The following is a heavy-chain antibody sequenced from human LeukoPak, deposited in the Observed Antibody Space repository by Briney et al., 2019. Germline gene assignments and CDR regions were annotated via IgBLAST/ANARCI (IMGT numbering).Heavy chain of an antibody. Sequence: GGSLRLSCAASGFTFSSYWMHWVRQAPGKGLEWVSYISSSGSTIYYADSVKGRFTISRDNAKNSLYLQMNSLRAEDTAVYYCARDLPVAGDYWGQGTLVTVSS. CDR2: ISSSGSTI. V-gene: IGHV3-48*04. CDR1: GFTFSSYW. J-gene: IGHJ4*02. D-gene: IGHD6-19*01. CDR3: ARDLPVAGDY.